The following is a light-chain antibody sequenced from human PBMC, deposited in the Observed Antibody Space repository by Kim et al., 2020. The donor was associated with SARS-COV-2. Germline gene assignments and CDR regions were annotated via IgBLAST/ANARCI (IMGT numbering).Light chain of an antibody. J-gene: IGLJ3*02. Sequence: NFMLPQPHSVSESPGKTVTIPCTRTSDTSATNYVQWYQQRPGRAHTTVIYEDYQRPSGVPDRFSASIDISSNSASLTISGLKTEDEADYYCQSYDSSTWVFGGGTQLTVL. CDR3: QSYDSSTWV. V-gene: IGLV6-57*04. CDR2: EDY. CDR1: SDTSATNY.